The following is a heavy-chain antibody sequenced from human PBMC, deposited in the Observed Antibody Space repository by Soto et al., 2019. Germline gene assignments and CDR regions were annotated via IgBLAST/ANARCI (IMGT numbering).Heavy chain of an antibody. V-gene: IGHV6-1*01. Sequence: SQTLSLTCAISGDSVSSNSAAWNWIRQSPSRGLEWLGRTYYRSKWYNDYAVSVKSRITINPDTSKDQFSLQLNSVTPEDTAVYYCARDVRRVGATPNYYYGMHVWGPGTTVTVSS. CDR2: TYYRSKWYN. CDR3: ARDVRRVGATPNYYYGMHV. D-gene: IGHD1-26*01. J-gene: IGHJ6*02. CDR1: GDSVSSNSAA.